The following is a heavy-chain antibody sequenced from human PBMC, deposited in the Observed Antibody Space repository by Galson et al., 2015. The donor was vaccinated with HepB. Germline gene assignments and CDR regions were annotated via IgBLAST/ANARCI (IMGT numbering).Heavy chain of an antibody. V-gene: IGHV3-48*02. CDR1: GFTFSSYS. CDR2: ISSSSSTI. Sequence: SLRLSCAASGFTFSSYSMNWVRQAPGKGLEWVSYISSSSSTIYYADSVKGRFTISRDNAKNSLYLQMNSLRDEDTAVYYCARTLTAAGTYYYYYMDVWGKGTTVTVSS. D-gene: IGHD6-13*01. CDR3: ARTLTAAGTYYYYYMDV. J-gene: IGHJ6*03.